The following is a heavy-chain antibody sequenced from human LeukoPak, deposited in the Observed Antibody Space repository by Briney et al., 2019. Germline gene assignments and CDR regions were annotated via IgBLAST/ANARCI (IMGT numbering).Heavy chain of an antibody. CDR1: GFTFSRYW. J-gene: IGHJ4*02. CDR3: ARDKGDYDTSGSLFIF. CDR2: IKQDGSET. V-gene: IGHV3-7*03. D-gene: IGHD3-22*01. Sequence: GGSLRLSCAASGFTFSRYWMSWVRQAPRKGLEWVANIKQDGSETYYVDSMKGRFTISRDNAKNSLYLQMNSLRAEDTAVYYCARDKGDYDTSGSLFIFGGQGTLVTVSS.